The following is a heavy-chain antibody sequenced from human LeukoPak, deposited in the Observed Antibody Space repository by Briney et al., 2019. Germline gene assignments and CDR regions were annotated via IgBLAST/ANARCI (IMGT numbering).Heavy chain of an antibody. Sequence: GASVKVSCKASGYTFTGYYMHWVRQAPGQGLEWIGWINPNSGGTNYAQKFQGRVTMTRDTSISTAYMELSRLRSDDTAVYYCARGGVMISFGGVIVPVWYFDYWGQGTLVTVSS. V-gene: IGHV1-2*02. CDR1: GYTFTGYY. CDR2: INPNSGGT. D-gene: IGHD3-16*02. J-gene: IGHJ4*02. CDR3: ARGGVMISFGGVIVPVWYFDY.